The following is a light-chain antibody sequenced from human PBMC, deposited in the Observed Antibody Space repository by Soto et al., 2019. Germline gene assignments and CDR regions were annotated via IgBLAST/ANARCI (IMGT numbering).Light chain of an antibody. CDR3: QQLNYWPRIT. CDR2: DAS. Sequence: EIVLTQSPATLSLSPGERATLSCRASQSVSRYLAWYQQKPGQAPRLLIYDASTRASGIPPRFSGSGSGTDFTLTISSLQSEDFAVYYCQQLNYWPRITFGQGTRLEIK. CDR1: QSVSRY. J-gene: IGKJ5*01. V-gene: IGKV3-11*01.